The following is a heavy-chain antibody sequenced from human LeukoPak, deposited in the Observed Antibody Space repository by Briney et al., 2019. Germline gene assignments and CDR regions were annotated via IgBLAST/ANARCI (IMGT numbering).Heavy chain of an antibody. V-gene: IGHV1-46*01. J-gene: IGHJ4*02. CDR1: GYTFTSYY. D-gene: IGHD3-16*01. CDR3: ARGVAVMRLRLGELPEPFDY. CDR2: VNPSGGST. Sequence: ASVKVSCKASGYTFTSYYMHWVRQAPGQGLEWMGIVNPSGGSTSYAQKFQGRVTMTRDTSTSTVYMELSSLRSEDTAVYYCARGVAVMRLRLGELPEPFDYWGQGTLVTVSS.